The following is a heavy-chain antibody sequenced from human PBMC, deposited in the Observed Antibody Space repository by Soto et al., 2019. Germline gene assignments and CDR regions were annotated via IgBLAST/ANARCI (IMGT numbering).Heavy chain of an antibody. V-gene: IGHV3-33*01. CDR2: IWYDGSNK. CDR1: GFTFSSYG. D-gene: IGHD3-22*01. CDR3: ARASQSSDSRGRDAFDI. J-gene: IGHJ3*02. Sequence: QVQVVESGGGVVQPGRSLRLSCAASGFTFSSYGMHWVRQAPGKGVEWVAVIWYDGSNKYYVDSVKGRFTISRDNPKNTLYLQMNSLRAEDTAVYYCARASQSSDSRGRDAFDIWGQGTMVTVSS.